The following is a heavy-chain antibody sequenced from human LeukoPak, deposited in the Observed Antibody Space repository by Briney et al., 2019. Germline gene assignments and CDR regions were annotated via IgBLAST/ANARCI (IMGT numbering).Heavy chain of an antibody. D-gene: IGHD6-6*01. CDR3: ARDQGGSIAARRYMDV. V-gene: IGHV3-11*04. J-gene: IGHJ6*03. Sequence: GGSLRLSCAASGFTFSDYYMSWIRQAPGKGLEWVSYISSSGTTIYYADSVKGRFTISRDNAKTSLYLQMNSLRAEDTAVYYCARDQGGSIAARRYMDVWGKGTTVTVSS. CDR1: GFTFSDYY. CDR2: ISSSGTTI.